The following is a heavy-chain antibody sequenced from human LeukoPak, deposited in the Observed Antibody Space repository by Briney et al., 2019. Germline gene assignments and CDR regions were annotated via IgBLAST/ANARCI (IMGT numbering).Heavy chain of an antibody. CDR1: GYTFTGYY. D-gene: IGHD3-10*01. J-gene: IGHJ4*02. CDR2: INPNSGGT. Sequence: ASVKVSCKASGYTFTGYYMHWVRQAPGQGLEWMGRINPNSGGTNYAQKFQGRVTMTRDTSISTAYMELSRLRSDDTAVYYCAAGVGLGSSLAPVYWGQGTLVTVSS. CDR3: AAGVGLGSSLAPVY. V-gene: IGHV1-2*06.